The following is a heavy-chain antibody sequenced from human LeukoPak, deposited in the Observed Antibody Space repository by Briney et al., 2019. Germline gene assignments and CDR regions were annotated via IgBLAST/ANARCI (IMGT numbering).Heavy chain of an antibody. D-gene: IGHD2-2*01. Sequence: AGGSLRLSCAASGFTFSSYSMNWVRQAPGKGLEWVSSISSSSSYIYYADSVKGRFTISRDNAKNSLYLQMNSLRAEDTAVYYCARDPVVPAAVFDYWGQGTLVTVSS. CDR1: GFTFSSYS. CDR3: ARDPVVPAAVFDY. J-gene: IGHJ4*02. CDR2: ISSSSSYI. V-gene: IGHV3-21*01.